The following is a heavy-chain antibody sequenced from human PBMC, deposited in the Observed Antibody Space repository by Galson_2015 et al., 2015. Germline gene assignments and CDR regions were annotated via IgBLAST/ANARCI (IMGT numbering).Heavy chain of an antibody. CDR1: GFTFSSDA. J-gene: IGHJ4*02. V-gene: IGHV3-23*01. Sequence: SLRLSCAASGFTFSSDAMNWVRQAPGRGLEWVSTIVGSGSSSYYADSVKGRFTISRDNSKNTLYLQMNSLRAEDTAIYYCAKGPWGNYLTTDYWGQGTLVTVSS. CDR2: IVGSGSSS. D-gene: IGHD1-7*01. CDR3: AKGPWGNYLTTDY.